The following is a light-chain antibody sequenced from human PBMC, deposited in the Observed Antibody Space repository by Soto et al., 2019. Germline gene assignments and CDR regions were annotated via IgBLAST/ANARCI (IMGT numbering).Light chain of an antibody. J-gene: IGKJ2*01. Sequence: DIQMTQSPSSLSASVGDRVTITCRASQSISSYLNWYQQKPGKAPKFLIHAASSLQSGVPSRFSGRGSGTDFTLTISSLQPEDFATYYCQQSYSTPVTFGQGTKLEIK. V-gene: IGKV1-39*01. CDR1: QSISSY. CDR3: QQSYSTPVT. CDR2: AAS.